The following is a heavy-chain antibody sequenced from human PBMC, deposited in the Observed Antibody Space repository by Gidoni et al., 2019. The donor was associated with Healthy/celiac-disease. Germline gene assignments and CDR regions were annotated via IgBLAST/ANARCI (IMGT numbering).Heavy chain of an antibody. D-gene: IGHD3-10*01. CDR1: GFTFSSYW. CDR3: ARGDGSGSYLYYFDY. V-gene: IGHV3-74*01. J-gene: IGHJ4*02. CDR2: INSDRIST. Sequence: EVQLVESGGGFVLPGGSLRLSCAASGFTFSSYWMQWVRQAPGKGLVWVTRINSDRISTSYADSVKGRFTIARDNAKKTLYLQMNSLRAEDTAVYYCARGDGSGSYLYYFDYWGQGTLVTVSS.